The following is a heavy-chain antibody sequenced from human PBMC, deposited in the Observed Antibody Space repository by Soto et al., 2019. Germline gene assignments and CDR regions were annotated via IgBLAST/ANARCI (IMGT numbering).Heavy chain of an antibody. CDR1: GGSLSGFP. V-gene: IGHV4-59*12. CDR3: ARGPRQLVVHNGMDV. CDR2: IYHTGRS. Sequence: SETLSLTCSVSGGSLSGFPWIWIRQPPGKGLEWVGYIYHTGRSNYNPSLKSRLTISLDMSRNQFSLKLSSVTAADTAGYYCARGPRQLVVHNGMDVWGQGTTVTVSS. J-gene: IGHJ6*01. D-gene: IGHD6-6*01.